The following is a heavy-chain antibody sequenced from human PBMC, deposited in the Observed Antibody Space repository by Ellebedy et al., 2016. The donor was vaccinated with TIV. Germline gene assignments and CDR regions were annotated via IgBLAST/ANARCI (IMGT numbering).Heavy chain of an antibody. V-gene: IGHV1-2*02. CDR1: GYTFTGYY. D-gene: IGHD3-3*01. CDR2: INPNSGGT. CDR3: ARDSTYYDFWSGYYRGGYYYYMDV. J-gene: IGHJ6*03. Sequence: ASVKVSCXASGYTFTGYYMHWVRQAPGQGLEWMGWINPNSGGTNYAQKFQGRVTMTRDTSISTAYMELSRLRSDDTAVYYCARDSTYYDFWSGYYRGGYYYYMDVWGKGTTVTVSS.